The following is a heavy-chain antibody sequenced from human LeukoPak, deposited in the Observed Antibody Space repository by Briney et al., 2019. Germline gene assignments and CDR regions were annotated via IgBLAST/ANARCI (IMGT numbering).Heavy chain of an antibody. Sequence: PSETLSLTCTVSGGSISTSSYYWGWIRQPPGKGLQWIGSIYYNGSTYYNPSLKSRVIISIDTSKNQFSLKLSSVTAADTAVYYCASAVGNKWYFGKYYMDVWGKGTTVTISS. J-gene: IGHJ6*03. V-gene: IGHV4-39*01. CDR2: IYYNGST. CDR3: ASAVGNKWYFGKYYMDV. CDR1: GGSISTSSYY. D-gene: IGHD3-9*01.